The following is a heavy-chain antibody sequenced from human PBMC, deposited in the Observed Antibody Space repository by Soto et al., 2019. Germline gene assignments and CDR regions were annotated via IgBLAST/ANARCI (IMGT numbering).Heavy chain of an antibody. D-gene: IGHD2-15*01. V-gene: IGHV3-30-3*01. J-gene: IGHJ6*02. CDR3: ARPVVEGYYSYGMDV. CDR1: GFTFSSYA. CDR2: ISYDGSNK. Sequence: QVQLVESGGGVVQPGRSLRLSCAASGFTFSSYAMHWVRQAPGKGLEWVAVISYDGSNKYYADSVKGRFTISRDNSKNTLYLQMNSLRAEDTAVYYCARPVVEGYYSYGMDVWGQGTTVTVSS.